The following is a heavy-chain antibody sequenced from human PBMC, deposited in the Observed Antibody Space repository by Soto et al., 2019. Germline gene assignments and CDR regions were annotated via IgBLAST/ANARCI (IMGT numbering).Heavy chain of an antibody. V-gene: IGHV5-51*01. D-gene: IGHD3-9*01. J-gene: IGHJ5*02. CDR3: ARNYDILTGYLWFDP. Sequence: PGESLKISCKGSGYSFTSYWIGWVRQMPGKGLEWMGIIYPGDSDTRYSPSFQGQVTISADKSISTAYLQWSSLKASDTAMYYCARNYDILTGYLWFDPWGQGTLVTVSS. CDR1: GYSFTSYW. CDR2: IYPGDSDT.